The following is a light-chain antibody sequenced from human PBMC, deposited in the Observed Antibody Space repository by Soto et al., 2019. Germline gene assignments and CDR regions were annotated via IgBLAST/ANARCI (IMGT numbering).Light chain of an antibody. CDR2: WAS. V-gene: IGKV4-1*01. Sequence: DIVMTQSPDSLAVSLGERATINCKSSQNVLYSSNNKNYLAWYQQKPGQPPKLLIYWASTRESGVPDRFSGSGSGTDFTLSISSLHAENVAVYYCQPYYNIPPTFGQGTKLEIK. J-gene: IGKJ2*01. CDR1: QNVLYSSNNKNY. CDR3: QPYYNIPPT.